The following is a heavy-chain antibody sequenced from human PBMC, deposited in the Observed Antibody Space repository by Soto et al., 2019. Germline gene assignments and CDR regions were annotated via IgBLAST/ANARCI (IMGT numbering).Heavy chain of an antibody. CDR2: MNPNSGNT. Sequence: QVQLVQSGAEVQKPGASVKVSCKASGYTFTSYDINWVRQASGQGLEWMGWMNPNSGNTGYAQKFQGRVTMTRNTSISTAYMELSSLRSEDTAVYYCARAPYDYIWGSYRSEYWGQGTLVTVSS. V-gene: IGHV1-8*01. D-gene: IGHD3-16*02. J-gene: IGHJ4*02. CDR1: GYTFTSYD. CDR3: ARAPYDYIWGSYRSEY.